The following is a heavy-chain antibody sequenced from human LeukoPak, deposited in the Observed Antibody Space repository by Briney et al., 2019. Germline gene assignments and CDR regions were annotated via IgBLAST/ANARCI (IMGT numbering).Heavy chain of an antibody. D-gene: IGHD3-10*01. Sequence: PGGSLRLSCAASGFDFSSNWMHWVRHAPGQGLVWVSRIKGDGISTNYADSVKGRFTISRDIAKNTLYLQMNSLRTEDSALYYCVVDLSGSADYWGQGTLVTVSS. V-gene: IGHV3-74*01. J-gene: IGHJ4*02. CDR2: IKGDGIST. CDR1: GFDFSSNW. CDR3: VVDLSGSADY.